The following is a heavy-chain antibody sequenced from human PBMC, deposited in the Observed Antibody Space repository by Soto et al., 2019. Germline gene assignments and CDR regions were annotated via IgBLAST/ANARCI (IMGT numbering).Heavy chain of an antibody. J-gene: IGHJ2*01. D-gene: IGHD5-12*01. Sequence: QVQLVQSGAEVKKPGSSVKVSCKASGGTFSNYPISWVRQAPGQGLEWMGGIIPIFGTVNYAQKFQGRVACSDAASTGTAYMALSSLRSEDTAVYYCGGASHRWLQLWYFDLWGRGTLVTVSS. CDR2: IIPIFGTV. V-gene: IGHV1-69*12. CDR1: GGTFSNYP. CDR3: GGASHRWLQLWYFDL.